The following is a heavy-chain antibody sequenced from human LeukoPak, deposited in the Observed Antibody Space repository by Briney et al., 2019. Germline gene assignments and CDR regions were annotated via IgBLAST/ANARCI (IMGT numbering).Heavy chain of an antibody. Sequence: GASVKVSCKASGYTFTGYYMHWVRQAPGQGLEWMGWINPNSGGTNYAQKFQGWVTMTRDTSISTAYMELSRLRSDDTAVYYCARETSYYYYMDVWGKGTTVTVSS. V-gene: IGHV1-2*04. D-gene: IGHD2-2*01. CDR2: INPNSGGT. CDR3: ARETSYYYYMDV. CDR1: GYTFTGYY. J-gene: IGHJ6*03.